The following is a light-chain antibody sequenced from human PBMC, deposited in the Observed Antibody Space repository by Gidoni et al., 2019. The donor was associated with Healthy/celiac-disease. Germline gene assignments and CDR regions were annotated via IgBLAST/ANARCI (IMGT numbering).Light chain of an antibody. J-gene: IGKJ1*01. CDR3: QQYYSTRT. V-gene: IGKV4-1*01. CDR1: QSVLYSSNNKNY. CDR2: WAS. Sequence: DIVMTQSPDSLAVSLGERATINCKSSQSVLYSSNNKNYLVWYQQKPGQPPKLLIYWASTRESGVPDRFSGSGSRTDFTLTISSLQAEDVAVYYCQQYYSTRTFGQGTKVEIK.